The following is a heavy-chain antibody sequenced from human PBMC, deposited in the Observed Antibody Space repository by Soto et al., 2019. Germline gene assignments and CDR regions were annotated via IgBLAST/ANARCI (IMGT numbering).Heavy chain of an antibody. Sequence: SETLSLTCTVSAASFSKYYWSWIRQPPGKGLEWIGYIYFNGNTNYNPSLKRRVTISVDTSKKQISLNLTSVTDADTAVYFCASVTFGGVVLAHWAQATLVTVSS. J-gene: IGHJ4*02. CDR2: IYFNGNT. V-gene: IGHV4-59*13. CDR3: ASVTFGGVVLAH. CDR1: AASFSKYY. D-gene: IGHD3-16*01.